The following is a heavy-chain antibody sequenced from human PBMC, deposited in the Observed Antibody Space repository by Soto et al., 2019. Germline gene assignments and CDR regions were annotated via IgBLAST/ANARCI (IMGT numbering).Heavy chain of an antibody. D-gene: IGHD3-3*01. CDR2: IYYSGST. V-gene: IGHV4-59*01. Sequence: PSETLSLTCTVSGGSISSYYWSWIWQPPGKGLEWIGYIYYSGSTNYNPTLKSRVTISVDTSKNQFSLKLSSVTAADTAVYYCARSTGWSGYYLVYWGQGTLVTVSS. J-gene: IGHJ4*02. CDR1: GGSISSYY. CDR3: ARSTGWSGYYLVY.